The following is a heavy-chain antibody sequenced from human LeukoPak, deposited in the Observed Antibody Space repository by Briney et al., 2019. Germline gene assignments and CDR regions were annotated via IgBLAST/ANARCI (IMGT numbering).Heavy chain of an antibody. J-gene: IGHJ4*02. V-gene: IGHV3-23*01. CDR1: GFTFSSYA. Sequence: GGSLRLSCAASGFTFSSYAMSWVRQAPGKGLEWVSAISGSGGSTYYADSVKGRFTISRDNSKNTLYLQMNSLKTEDTAVYYCTTDWVAAAGPGDWGQGTLVTVSS. D-gene: IGHD6-13*01. CDR3: TTDWVAAAGPGD. CDR2: ISGSGGST.